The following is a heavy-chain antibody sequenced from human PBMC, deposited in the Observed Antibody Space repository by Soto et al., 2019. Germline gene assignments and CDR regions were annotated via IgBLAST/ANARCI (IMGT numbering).Heavy chain of an antibody. J-gene: IGHJ4*02. V-gene: IGHV3-30*18. D-gene: IGHD3-22*01. Sequence: QVQLVESGGGVVQPGRSLRLSCAASGFTFSSYGMHWVRQAPGKGLEWVAVISYDGSNKYYADSVKGRFTISRDNSKNTLYLQMNSLRAEDTAVYYCAKDAVLDSSGYYLDYWGQGTLVTVSS. CDR2: ISYDGSNK. CDR3: AKDAVLDSSGYYLDY. CDR1: GFTFSSYG.